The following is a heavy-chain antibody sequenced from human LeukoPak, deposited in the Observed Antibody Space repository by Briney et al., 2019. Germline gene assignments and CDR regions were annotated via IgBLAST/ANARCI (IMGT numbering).Heavy chain of an antibody. CDR3: AKDFSSSFDFDY. CDR2: ISGSGGST. D-gene: IGHD6-13*01. J-gene: IGHJ4*02. CDR1: GFTFSSYA. V-gene: IGHV3-23*01. Sequence: GGSLRLSCAASGFTFSSYAMSWVRQAPGKGLGWVSAISGSGGSTYYADSVKGRFTISRDNSKNTLYLQMNSLRAEDTAVYYCAKDFSSSFDFDYWGQGTLVTVSS.